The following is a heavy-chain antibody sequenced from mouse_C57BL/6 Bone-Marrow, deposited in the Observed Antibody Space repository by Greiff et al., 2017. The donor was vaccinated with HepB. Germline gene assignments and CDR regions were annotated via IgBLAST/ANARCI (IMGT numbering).Heavy chain of an antibody. J-gene: IGHJ1*03. CDR3: TREGLLGYFDV. D-gene: IGHD2-3*01. Sequence: EVKLLESGEGLVKPGGSLKLSCAASGFTFSSYAMSWVRQTPEKRLEWVAYISSGGDYIYYADTVKGRFTISRDNARNTLYLQMGSLKSEDTAMYYCTREGLLGYFDVWGTGTTVTVSS. CDR2: ISSGGDYI. V-gene: IGHV5-9-1*02. CDR1: GFTFSSYA.